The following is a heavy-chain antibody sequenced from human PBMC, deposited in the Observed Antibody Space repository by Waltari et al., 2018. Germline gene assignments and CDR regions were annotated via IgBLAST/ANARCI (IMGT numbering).Heavy chain of an antibody. D-gene: IGHD3-10*01. CDR1: GYSISSGYY. J-gene: IGHJ3*02. CDR2: IYHSGST. V-gene: IGHV4-38-2*02. Sequence: QVQLQESGPGLVKPSETLSLTCAVSGYSISSGYYWGWIRQPQGQGLEWIGSIYHSGSTYYNPSLKSRVTISVDTSKNQFSLKLSSVTAADTAVYYCARDKRERGVVRGVMSAFDIWGQGTMVTVSS. CDR3: ARDKRERGVVRGVMSAFDI.